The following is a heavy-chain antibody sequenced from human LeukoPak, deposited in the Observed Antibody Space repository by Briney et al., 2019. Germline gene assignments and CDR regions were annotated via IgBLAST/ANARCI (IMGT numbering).Heavy chain of an antibody. CDR1: GYTFTGYY. J-gene: IGHJ6*02. Sequence: GASVKVSCKASGYTFTGYYMHWVRQAPGQGLEWMGWINPNSGGTNYAQKFQGRVTMTRDTSISTAYMELSRLRSDDTAVYYCASRYCSSTSCLPHGVYYGMDVWGQGTTVTVSS. V-gene: IGHV1-2*02. CDR2: INPNSGGT. CDR3: ASRYCSSTSCLPHGVYYGMDV. D-gene: IGHD2-2*01.